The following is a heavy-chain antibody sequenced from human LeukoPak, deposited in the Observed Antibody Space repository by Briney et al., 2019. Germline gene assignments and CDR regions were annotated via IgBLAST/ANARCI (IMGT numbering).Heavy chain of an antibody. V-gene: IGHV1-2*02. CDR2: LNPHSGAT. CDR3: ATWIYIGGNWFDP. D-gene: IGHD5-12*01. Sequence: ASVKVSCKASGYTFTDYHLHWVRQAPGQGLEWVGWLNPHSGATTYAQRFQGRVTMTRDKSISTGYMELNRLRSDDTAVYYCATWIYIGGNWFDPWGHGTLATVSS. J-gene: IGHJ5*02. CDR1: GYTFTDYH.